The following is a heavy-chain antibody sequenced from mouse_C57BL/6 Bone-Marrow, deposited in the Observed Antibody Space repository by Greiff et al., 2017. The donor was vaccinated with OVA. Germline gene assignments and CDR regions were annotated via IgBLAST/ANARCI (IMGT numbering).Heavy chain of an antibody. CDR1: GYTFTSYW. CDR2: IDPSDSET. D-gene: IGHD1-1*01. Sequence: VQLQQPGAELVRPGSSVKLSCKASGYTFTSYWMHWVKQRPIQGLEWIGNIDPSDSETHYNQKFKDKATLTVDKSSSTAYMQLSSLTSEDSAVYYGARLGYYGSSFLDYWGQGTTLTVSS. CDR3: ARLGYYGSSFLDY. V-gene: IGHV1-52*01. J-gene: IGHJ2*01.